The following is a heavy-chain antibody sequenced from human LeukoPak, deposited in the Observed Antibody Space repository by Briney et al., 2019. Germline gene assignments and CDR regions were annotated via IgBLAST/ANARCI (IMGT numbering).Heavy chain of an antibody. Sequence: PGGSLRLSCAASGFTFDDYGMSWVRQAPGKGLEWVSSISSSGSNMYYADSLKGRFTISRDNAKNSLFLQMNSLRAEDTAVYYCAKSLLATASGTGRAFDIWGQGTMVTVSS. CDR1: GFTFDDYG. CDR2: ISSSGSNM. V-gene: IGHV3-21*01. D-gene: IGHD1-26*01. J-gene: IGHJ3*02. CDR3: AKSLLATASGTGRAFDI.